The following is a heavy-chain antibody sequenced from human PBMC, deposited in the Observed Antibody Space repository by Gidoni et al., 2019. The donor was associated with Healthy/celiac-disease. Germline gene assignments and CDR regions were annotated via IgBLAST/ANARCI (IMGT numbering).Heavy chain of an antibody. Sequence: QVQLVESGGGVVQPGRSLRLSGAASGFTFSSYCMHWVRQATGKGLEVVAFIWSDGSNKYYADSVKGRFTISRDHSQNPLYLQMNSLRAEDTAVYYCARDRSGPPDDALDIWGQGTMVTVSS. CDR3: ARDRSGPPDDALDI. CDR2: IWSDGSNK. V-gene: IGHV3-33*01. D-gene: IGHD1-1*01. J-gene: IGHJ3*02. CDR1: GFTFSSYC.